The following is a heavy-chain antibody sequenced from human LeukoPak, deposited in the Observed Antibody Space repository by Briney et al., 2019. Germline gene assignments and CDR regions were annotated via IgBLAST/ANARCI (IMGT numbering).Heavy chain of an antibody. CDR1: GYTFTSYD. D-gene: IGHD5-24*01. CDR3: ARGRDGYNFGYFDL. V-gene: IGHV1-8*03. J-gene: IGHJ2*01. CDR2: MTPNSGYT. Sequence: ASVKVFCKASGYTFTSYDVNWVRQAPGQGLEWMGWMTPNSGYTGYAQKFQGRVTITRNTSITTAYMELSSLRFEDTAVYYCARGRDGYNFGYFDLWGRGTLVTVSS.